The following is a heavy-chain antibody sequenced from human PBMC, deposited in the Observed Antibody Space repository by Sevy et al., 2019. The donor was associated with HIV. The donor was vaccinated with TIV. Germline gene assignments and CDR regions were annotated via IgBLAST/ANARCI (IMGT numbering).Heavy chain of an antibody. CDR3: ARAYCSGGRCYSLAS. D-gene: IGHD2-15*01. J-gene: IGHJ5*02. CDR1: GYTFNTYR. Sequence: ASVKVSCKVSGYTFNTYRIHWVRQAPGQGLEWMGWISPHNGDTNYAQRLQGRVTMLTDTSSSTAYMELKSLRSDDTAVYYCARAYCSGGRCYSLASWGRGTLVTVSS. CDR2: ISPHNGDT. V-gene: IGHV1-18*01.